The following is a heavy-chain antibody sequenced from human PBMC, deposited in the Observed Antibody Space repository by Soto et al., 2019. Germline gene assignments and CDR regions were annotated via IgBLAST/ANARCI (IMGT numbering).Heavy chain of an antibody. Sequence: QVQLVQSGAEVKKPGSSVKVSCKASGGTFSSYAISWVRQAPGQGLEWMGGIIPIFGTANYAQKFQGRVTITADESTGTAYLELSSLRSEDTAVYYCAGLGGDTAMVLSSGSLDAFDIWCQGTMVTVSS. CDR2: IIPIFGTA. D-gene: IGHD5-18*01. V-gene: IGHV1-69*01. CDR3: AGLGGDTAMVLSSGSLDAFDI. J-gene: IGHJ3*02. CDR1: GGTFSSYA.